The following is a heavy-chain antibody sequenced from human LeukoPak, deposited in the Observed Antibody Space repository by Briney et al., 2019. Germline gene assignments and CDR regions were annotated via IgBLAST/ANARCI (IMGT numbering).Heavy chain of an antibody. V-gene: IGHV3-30*18. D-gene: IGHD3-10*02. Sequence: GGSLRLSCAASGFTFSSYGMHWVRQAPGKGLEWVAVISFDGSNKYYADSVKGRFTVSRDNSKNTLYLQMNSLRAEDTAVYYCAKASRYLGPGSYYRDAFDIWGQGTMVTVSS. CDR3: AKASRYLGPGSYYRDAFDI. J-gene: IGHJ3*02. CDR1: GFTFSSYG. CDR2: ISFDGSNK.